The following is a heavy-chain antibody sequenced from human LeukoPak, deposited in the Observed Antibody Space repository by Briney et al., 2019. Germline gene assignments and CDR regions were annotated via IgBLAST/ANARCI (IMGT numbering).Heavy chain of an antibody. J-gene: IGHJ4*02. CDR3: ARVYVGLLVGYYFDY. D-gene: IGHD2-8*02. CDR1: GGSISSSSYY. V-gene: IGHV4-39*07. Sequence: SETLSLTCTVSGGSISSSSYYWGWIRQPPGKGLEWIGSIYYSGSTYYNPSLKSRVTISVDTSKNQFSLKLSSVTAADTAVYYCARVYVGLLVGYYFDYWGQGTLVTVSS. CDR2: IYYSGST.